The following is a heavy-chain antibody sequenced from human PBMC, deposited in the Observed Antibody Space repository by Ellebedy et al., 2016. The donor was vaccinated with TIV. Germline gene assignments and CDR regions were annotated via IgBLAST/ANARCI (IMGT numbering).Heavy chain of an antibody. CDR1: GFSLSTSGVG. J-gene: IGHJ4*02. CDR2: IYWDDDK. D-gene: IGHD6-13*01. CDR3: AHTPFAFAAGPLGPLPWL. Sequence: SGPTLVKPTQTLTLTCTFSGFSLSTSGVGVGWIRQPPGKALEWLALIYWDDDKRYSPSLKSRLTITKDTSKNQVVLTMTNMDPVDTATYYCAHTPFAFAAGPLGPLPWLWGQGTLVTVSS. V-gene: IGHV2-5*02.